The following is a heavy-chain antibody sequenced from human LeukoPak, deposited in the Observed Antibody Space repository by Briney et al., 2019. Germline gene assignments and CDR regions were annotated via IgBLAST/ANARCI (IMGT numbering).Heavy chain of an antibody. CDR3: AKGDKVGATDLTFDY. Sequence: GGSLRLSCAGSGFSFSNYVMTWVRQAPGKGLEWVSTVSNSGASAYYADSVKGRFTISRDNSKNTLYLQMNSLRAEDTAVYYCAKGDKVGATDLTFDYWGQGTLVTVSS. D-gene: IGHD1-26*01. CDR2: VSNSGASA. J-gene: IGHJ4*02. V-gene: IGHV3-23*01. CDR1: GFSFSNYV.